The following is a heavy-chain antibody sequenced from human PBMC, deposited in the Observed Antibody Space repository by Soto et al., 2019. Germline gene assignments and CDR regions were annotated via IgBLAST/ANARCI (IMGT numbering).Heavy chain of an antibody. J-gene: IGHJ3*02. V-gene: IGHV3-23*01. D-gene: IGHD2-15*01. CDR1: GFTVSSHA. CDR3: APHVFCSGGSCQYDAFAI. Sequence: EVQVLESGGGLVQPGGSLRLSCEGSGFTVSSHAMTWIRQAPGKGPEWFSTITADGGTYYADSVKGRFAMSRDTSESTMYLQMNSLGAEDTAAYYCAPHVFCSGGSCQYDAFAIRGQGTMVTVSS. CDR2: ITADGGT.